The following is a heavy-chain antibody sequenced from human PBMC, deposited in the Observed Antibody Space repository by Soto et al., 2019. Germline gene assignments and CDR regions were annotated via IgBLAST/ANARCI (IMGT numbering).Heavy chain of an antibody. CDR1: GFTFSSYD. CDR2: ISSNSYTI. Sequence: PGGSLRLSCAASGFTFSSYDMNWVRQAPGKGLEWVSYISSNSYTIYYADSVKGRFTISRDNAKNSLYLQMNSLRDEDTAVYYCAIESVLVAAKVYYGMYVWGQGTTVTVSS. CDR3: AIESVLVAAKVYYGMYV. V-gene: IGHV3-48*02. D-gene: IGHD2-15*01. J-gene: IGHJ6*02.